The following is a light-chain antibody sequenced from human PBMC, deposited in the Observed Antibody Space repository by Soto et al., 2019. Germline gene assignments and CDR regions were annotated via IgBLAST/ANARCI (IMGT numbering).Light chain of an antibody. CDR1: NSDVGAYHY. V-gene: IGLV2-14*01. CDR3: SSYSSSRIYV. J-gene: IGLJ1*01. Sequence: QSALTQPASVSGSPGQSITISCTGTNSDVGAYHYVSWYQQHPGKAPKLMIFEVDARPSGVSNRFSGSKSGNTASLTISGLQAEDEADYYCSSYSSSRIYVFGTGTQLTVL. CDR2: EVD.